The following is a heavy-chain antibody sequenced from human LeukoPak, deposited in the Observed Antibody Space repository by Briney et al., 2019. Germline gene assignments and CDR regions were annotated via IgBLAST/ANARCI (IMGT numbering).Heavy chain of an antibody. CDR2: IYYSGST. CDR1: GGSLISYY. D-gene: IGHD3-3*01. V-gene: IGHV4-59*01. Sequence: PSETLSLTCTVSGGSLISYYRSWIRQPPGKGLEWIGYIYYSGSTNYNPSLKSRVTISVDTSKNQLSLKLSAVTAADTAVYYCARGGGLYYFDYWGQGTLVTVSS. J-gene: IGHJ4*02. CDR3: ARGGGLYYFDY.